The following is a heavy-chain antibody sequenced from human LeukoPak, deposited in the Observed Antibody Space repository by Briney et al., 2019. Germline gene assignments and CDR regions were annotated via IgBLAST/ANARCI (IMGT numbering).Heavy chain of an antibody. CDR2: INPSGGST. D-gene: IGHD6-6*01. CDR1: GYTFTSYY. Sequence: ASVKVSCKASGYTFTSYYMHWVRQAPGQGLEWMGIINPSGGSTSYAQKFQGRVTMTRDMSTSTDYMELSSLRSEDTAVYHCARDGSSSGWFDPWGQGTLVTVSS. J-gene: IGHJ5*02. CDR3: ARDGSSSGWFDP. V-gene: IGHV1-46*01.